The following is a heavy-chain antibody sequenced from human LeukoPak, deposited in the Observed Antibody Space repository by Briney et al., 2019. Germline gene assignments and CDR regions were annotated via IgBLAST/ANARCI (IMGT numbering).Heavy chain of an antibody. CDR3: ASVAFSRLGYCSSTSCPAQFDY. V-gene: IGHV4-34*01. Sequence: SETLSLTCAVYGGSFSGYYWSWIRQPPGKGLEWIGGINHSGSTNYNPSLKSRVTISVDTSKNQFSLKLSSVAAADTAVYYCASVAFSRLGYCSSTSCPAQFDYWGQGTLVTVSS. CDR2: INHSGST. J-gene: IGHJ4*02. D-gene: IGHD2-2*01. CDR1: GGSFSGYY.